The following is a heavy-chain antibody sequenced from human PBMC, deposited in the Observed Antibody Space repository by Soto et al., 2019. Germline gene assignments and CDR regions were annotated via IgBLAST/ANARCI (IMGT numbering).Heavy chain of an antibody. CDR2: ISYDGSNK. CDR3: AKDFGGAYYYYYGMDV. Sequence: GSLRLSCSASGFTFSSYGMHWVRQAPGKGLEWVAVISYDGSNKYYADSVKGRFTISRDNSKNTLYLQMNSLRAEDTAVYYCAKDFGGAYYYYYGMDVWGQGTTVTVSS. CDR1: GFTFSSYG. D-gene: IGHD3-10*01. J-gene: IGHJ6*02. V-gene: IGHV3-30*18.